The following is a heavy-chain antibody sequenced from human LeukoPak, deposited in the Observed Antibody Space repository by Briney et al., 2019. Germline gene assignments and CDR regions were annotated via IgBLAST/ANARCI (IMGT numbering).Heavy chain of an antibody. CDR1: GYTFTGYY. J-gene: IGHJ6*03. D-gene: IGHD3-10*01. CDR2: INPHSGGT. Sequence: ASVKVSCKASGYTFTGYYIHWVRQAPGQGLEWMGWINPHSGGTNYAQKFQGGVTMTRDTSITTAYMELRSLRSDDTAVYYCARDLSLLWFGERPPMDVWGKGTTVTISS. V-gene: IGHV1-2*02. CDR3: ARDLSLLWFGERPPMDV.